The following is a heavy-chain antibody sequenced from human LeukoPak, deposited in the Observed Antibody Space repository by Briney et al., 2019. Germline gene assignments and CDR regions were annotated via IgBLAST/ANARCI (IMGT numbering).Heavy chain of an antibody. CDR3: ARISRFGLITMIVGARGKELYDY. V-gene: IGHV3-30*03. CDR2: ISYDGSNK. J-gene: IGHJ4*02. CDR1: GFTFSIYG. D-gene: IGHD3-22*01. Sequence: PGGSLRLSCAASGFTFSIYGMHWVRQAPGKGPEWVAVISYDGSNKYYGDSVKGRFTIARDNSENTVYMQMDNLRSDDTAVYYCARISRFGLITMIVGARGKELYDYWGQGTLVTVSS.